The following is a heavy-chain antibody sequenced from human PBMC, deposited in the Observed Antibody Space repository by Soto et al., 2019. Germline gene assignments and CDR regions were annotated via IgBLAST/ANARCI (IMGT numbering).Heavy chain of an antibody. CDR3: AVHRATPGAALSNWFGP. D-gene: IGHD1-26*01. CDR1: GASVTSGSYF. V-gene: IGHV4-31*02. J-gene: IGHJ5*02. CDR2: IYSSGAT. Sequence: PSETLSLTCSVSGASVTSGSYFWTWIRQLPGKGLQWIGYIYSSGATHYKQSLKSQLSMSLDTSGNHFSLRLTSVTVADTAVYYCAVHRATPGAALSNWFGPWGQGSLVTVSS.